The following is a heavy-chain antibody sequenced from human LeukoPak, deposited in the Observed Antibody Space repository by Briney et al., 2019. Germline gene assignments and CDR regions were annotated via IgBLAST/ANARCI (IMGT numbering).Heavy chain of an antibody. J-gene: IGHJ4*02. D-gene: IGHD3-22*01. CDR3: ARSSVVIDFDY. CDR1: EFTVSSNY. CDR2: IYSGGST. Sequence: GGSLRLSCAASEFTVSSNYMIWVRQAPGKGLEWVSVIYSGGSTYYADSVKGRFTISRDNSRNTLYLQMNSLRTEDTAVYYCARSSVVIDFDYWGQGTLVTVSS. V-gene: IGHV3-66*01.